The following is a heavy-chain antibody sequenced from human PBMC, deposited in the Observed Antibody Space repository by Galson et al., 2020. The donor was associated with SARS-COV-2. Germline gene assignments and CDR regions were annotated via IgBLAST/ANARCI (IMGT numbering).Heavy chain of an antibody. CDR2: IRWNSGNI. V-gene: IGHV3-9*01. CDR1: GFTFDDYA. D-gene: IGHD2-21*01. J-gene: IGHJ3*02. CDR3: AKPIGGSLWAFDI. Sequence: GGSLRLSCAASGFTFDDYAMHWVRQGPGKGQEWVSGIRWNSGNIDYADSVKGRFTISRDNAKNSLYLQMNSLRAEDTALYYCAKPIGGSLWAFDIWGQGTMVTGSS.